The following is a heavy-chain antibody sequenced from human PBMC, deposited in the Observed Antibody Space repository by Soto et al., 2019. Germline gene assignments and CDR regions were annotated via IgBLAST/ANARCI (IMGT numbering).Heavy chain of an antibody. D-gene: IGHD3-16*01. CDR3: TRGADGFDY. V-gene: IGHV3-13*01. Sequence: EVQLVESGGDLVQPGGSLRLSCAASGFTFSSYDFHWVRQATGKGLEWVSGIGTAGDTYYAGSVKGRFIMSRENAKNSLYLQMNSLRAWDTAVYYCTRGADGFDYWGQGTLVTVSS. J-gene: IGHJ4*02. CDR2: IGTAGDT. CDR1: GFTFSSYD.